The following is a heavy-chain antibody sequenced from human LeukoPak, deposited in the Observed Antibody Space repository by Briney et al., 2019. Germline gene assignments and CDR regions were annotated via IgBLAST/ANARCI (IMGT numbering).Heavy chain of an antibody. Sequence: SETLSLTCTVSGSSISSSNSYWGWIRQPPGKGLEWIGGIYYSGITNYKPSLKSRVTISGDPSKNQVSLRVSSVTAADTAVYYCARGVLGPYYFDLWGRGTLVTVSS. CDR2: IYYSGIT. CDR1: GSSISSSNSY. V-gene: IGHV4-39*07. D-gene: IGHD7-27*01. J-gene: IGHJ2*01. CDR3: ARGVLGPYYFDL.